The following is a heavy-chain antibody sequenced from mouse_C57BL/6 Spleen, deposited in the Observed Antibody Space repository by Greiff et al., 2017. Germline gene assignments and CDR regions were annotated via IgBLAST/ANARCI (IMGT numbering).Heavy chain of an antibody. J-gene: IGHJ2*01. CDR2: IDPENGDT. D-gene: IGHD2-10*01. CDR3: ARSYYHFDY. V-gene: IGHV14-4*01. CDR1: GFNIKDDY. Sequence: VHVKQSGAELVRPGASVKLSCTASGFNIKDDYMHWVKQRPEQGLEWIGWIDPENGDTEYASKFQGKATITADTSSNTAYLQLSSLTSEDTAVYFCARSYYHFDYWGQGTTLTVSS.